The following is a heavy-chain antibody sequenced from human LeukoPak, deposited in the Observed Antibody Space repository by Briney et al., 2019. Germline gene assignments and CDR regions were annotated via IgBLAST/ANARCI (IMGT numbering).Heavy chain of an antibody. V-gene: IGHV3-7*01. CDR1: GFTFSSYW. Sequence: GGSLRLSCAASGFTFSSYWMTWVRQAPGKGLQWVANIKQDGSEKYYVDSVRGRFTISRDNAKNSLYLQMDSLRTEDTAVYYCARVLDGNWGQGTLVTVSS. D-gene: IGHD5-24*01. CDR3: ARVLDGN. CDR2: IKQDGSEK. J-gene: IGHJ4*02.